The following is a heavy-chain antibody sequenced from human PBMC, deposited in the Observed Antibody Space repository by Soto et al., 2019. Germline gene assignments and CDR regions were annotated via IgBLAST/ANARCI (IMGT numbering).Heavy chain of an antibody. Sequence: GGSLRLSCAASGFTFSHFAMHWVRQAPGKGLEWLTVISYDGTHKYYADSVKGRFTISRDKSKDTLYLQMNSLRVEDTTVYYCATDRGPGTKAWAGGQFVPPFYYGMDVWGQGTTVTV. CDR2: ISYDGTHK. CDR3: ATDRGPGTKAWAGGQFVPPFYYGMDV. J-gene: IGHJ6*02. D-gene: IGHD3-10*01. CDR1: GFTFSHFA. V-gene: IGHV3-30-3*01.